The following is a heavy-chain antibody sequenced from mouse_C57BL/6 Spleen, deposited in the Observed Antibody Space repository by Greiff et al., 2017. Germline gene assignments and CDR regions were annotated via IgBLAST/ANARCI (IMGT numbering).Heavy chain of an antibody. D-gene: IGHD4-1*01. CDR3: TRWGLGPGLDY. V-gene: IGHV1-15*01. CDR1: GYTFTDYE. CDR2: IDPETGGT. Sequence: QVQLKESGAELVRPGASVTLSCKASGYTFTDYEMHWVKQTPVHGLEWIGAIDPETGGTAYNQKFKGKAILTADKSSSTAYMELRSLTSEDSAVYYCTRWGLGPGLDYWGQGTTLTVSS. J-gene: IGHJ2*01.